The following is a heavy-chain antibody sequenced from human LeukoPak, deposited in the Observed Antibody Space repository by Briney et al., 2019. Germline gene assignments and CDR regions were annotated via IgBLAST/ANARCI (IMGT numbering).Heavy chain of an antibody. Sequence: SVKVSCKASGGTFSSYAISWVRQAPGQGLEWMGGTIPIFGTANYAQKFQGRVTITADESTSTAYMELSSLRSEDTAVYYCARDSSGYPVRNWFDPWGQGTLVTVSS. J-gene: IGHJ5*02. D-gene: IGHD3-22*01. V-gene: IGHV1-69*01. CDR1: GGTFSSYA. CDR3: ARDSSGYPVRNWFDP. CDR2: TIPIFGTA.